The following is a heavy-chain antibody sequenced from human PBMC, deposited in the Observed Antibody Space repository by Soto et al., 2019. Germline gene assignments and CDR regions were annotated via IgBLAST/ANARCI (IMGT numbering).Heavy chain of an antibody. J-gene: IGHJ6*02. CDR2: INHSGST. CDR3: ARTLLYCSSTSCHYYYYYYGMDV. D-gene: IGHD2-2*01. CDR1: GGSFSGYY. Sequence: PSETLSLTCAVYGGSFSGYYWSWIRQPPGKGLEWIGEINHSGSTNYNPSLKSRVTISVDTSKNQFSLKLSSVTAADTAVYYCARTLLYCSSTSCHYYYYYYGMDVWGQGTTVTSP. V-gene: IGHV4-34*01.